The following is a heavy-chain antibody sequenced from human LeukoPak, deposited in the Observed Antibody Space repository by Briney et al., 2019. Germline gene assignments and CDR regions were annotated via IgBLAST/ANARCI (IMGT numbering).Heavy chain of an antibody. CDR1: GFTFSAYA. J-gene: IGHJ4*02. V-gene: IGHV3-23*01. D-gene: IGHD6-19*01. Sequence: PGGSLRLSCAASGFTFSAYAMNWVRQAPGKGLEWVSTISGAGTFYADSVKGRFTISRDNSKNTLYLQMNSLRAEDTAVYYCAKARRPIADSSGWYYFDYWGQGTLVTVSS. CDR3: AKARRPIADSSGWYYFDY. CDR2: ISGAGT.